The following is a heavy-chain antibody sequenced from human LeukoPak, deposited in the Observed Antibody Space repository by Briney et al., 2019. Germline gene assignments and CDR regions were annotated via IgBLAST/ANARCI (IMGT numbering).Heavy chain of an antibody. CDR2: ISAYNDNT. Sequence: GASVKVSCKASGYTFTSYGINWVRQAPGQGLEWMGWISAYNDNTNYAQKLQGRVTMTTDTSTSTAYTELRSLRSNDTAVYYCARGLLGDYGMDVWGKGTTVTVSS. V-gene: IGHV1-18*04. D-gene: IGHD5-18*01. J-gene: IGHJ6*04. CDR3: ARGLLGDYGMDV. CDR1: GYTFTSYG.